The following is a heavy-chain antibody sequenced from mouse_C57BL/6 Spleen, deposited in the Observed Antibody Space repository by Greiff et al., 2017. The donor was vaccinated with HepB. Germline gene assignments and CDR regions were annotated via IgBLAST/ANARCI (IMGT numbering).Heavy chain of an antibody. CDR2: IYPGDGDT. Sequence: VKLQQSGPELVKPGASVKISCKASGYAFSSSWMNWVKQRPGKGLEWIGRIYPGDGDTNYNGKFKGKATLTADKSSSTAYMQLSSLTSEDSAVYFCARSRYYYFDYWGQGTTLTVSS. D-gene: IGHD2-14*01. V-gene: IGHV1-82*01. CDR3: ARSRYYYFDY. J-gene: IGHJ2*01. CDR1: GYAFSSSW.